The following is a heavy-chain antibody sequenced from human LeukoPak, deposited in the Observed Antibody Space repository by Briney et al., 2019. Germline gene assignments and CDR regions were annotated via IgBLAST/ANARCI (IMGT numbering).Heavy chain of an antibody. Sequence: GGSLRLSCAASGFXFSSYSINWVRQAPGKGLDWVSSISSSSSYIYYADSVRGRFTISRDNSKNTLFLQLNGLRAEDTAIYYCARAMPSSTYYFDSWGQGTLVTVSS. V-gene: IGHV3-21*04. CDR1: GFXFSSYS. D-gene: IGHD2-2*01. CDR2: ISSSSSYI. CDR3: ARAMPSSTYYFDS. J-gene: IGHJ4*02.